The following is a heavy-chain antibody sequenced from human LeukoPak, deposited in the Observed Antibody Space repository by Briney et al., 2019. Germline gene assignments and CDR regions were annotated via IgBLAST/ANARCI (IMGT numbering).Heavy chain of an antibody. V-gene: IGHV1-46*01. CDR2: INPSGGST. CDR3: ARGGSGSYLAHNWFDP. Sequence: ASVKVSCKASGYTFTSYYMHWVRQAPGQGLEWMGIINPSGGSTSYAQKFQGRVTMTRDTSTSTVYMELSSLRSEDTAVYYCARGGSGSYLAHNWFDPWGQGTLVTVSS. CDR1: GYTFTSYY. J-gene: IGHJ5*02. D-gene: IGHD1-26*01.